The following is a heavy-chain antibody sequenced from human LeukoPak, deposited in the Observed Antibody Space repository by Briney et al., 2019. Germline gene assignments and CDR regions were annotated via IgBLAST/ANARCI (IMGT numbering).Heavy chain of an antibody. CDR3: ARGTTDAY. CDR2: INPSGGST. V-gene: IGHV1-46*01. Sequence: ASVKVSCKASGYTFTSYYIDWVRQAPGQGLEWMGVINPSGGSTRYAQKFQGRVTMTGDPSTRTVYMELSSLTSGDTAVYCCARGTTDAYWGQGTPVTVSS. D-gene: IGHD1-1*01. CDR1: GYTFTSYY. J-gene: IGHJ4*02.